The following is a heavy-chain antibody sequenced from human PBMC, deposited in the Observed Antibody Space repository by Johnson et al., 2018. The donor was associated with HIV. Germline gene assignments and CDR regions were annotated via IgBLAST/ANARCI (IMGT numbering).Heavy chain of an antibody. CDR1: GFTFSSYA. CDR3: ARSRQVGTPDAFDI. CDR2: IYSGGST. Sequence: VQLVESGGGLVQPGGSLRLSCAASGFTFSSYAMSWVRQAPGKGLEWVSVIYSGGSTYYADSVKGRFIISRDNSKHTLYLQMNSLRADDTAVYYCARSRQVGTPDAFDIWGQGTMVTVSS. D-gene: IGHD1-14*01. V-gene: IGHV3-66*01. J-gene: IGHJ3*02.